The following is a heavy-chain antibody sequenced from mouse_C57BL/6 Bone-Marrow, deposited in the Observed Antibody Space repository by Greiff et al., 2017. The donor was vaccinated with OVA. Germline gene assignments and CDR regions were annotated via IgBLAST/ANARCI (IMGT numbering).Heavy chain of an antibody. CDR2: IYPGNSDT. Sequence: EVQLQQSGTVLARPGASVKMSCKTSGYTFTSYWMHWVKQRPGQGLEWIGAIYPGNSDTSYNQKFKGKAKLTAVTSASTAYMELSSLTNEDSAVYYCTRKGHYSNYVFAYWGQGTLVTVSA. CDR1: GYTFTSYW. V-gene: IGHV1-5*01. J-gene: IGHJ3*01. CDR3: TRKGHYSNYVFAY. D-gene: IGHD2-5*01.